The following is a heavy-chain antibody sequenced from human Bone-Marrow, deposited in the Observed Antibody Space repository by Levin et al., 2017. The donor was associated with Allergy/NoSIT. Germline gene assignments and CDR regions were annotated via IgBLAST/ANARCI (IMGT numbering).Heavy chain of an antibody. J-gene: IGHJ5*02. CDR3: AREESMVAYNWFDP. Sequence: GASVKVSCKASGGTFSSYAISWVRQAPGQGLEWMGGIIPIFGTANYAQKFQGRVTITADESTSTAYMELSSLRSEDTAVYYCAREESMVAYNWFDPWGQGTLVTVSS. CDR1: GGTFSSYA. D-gene: IGHD3-10*01. CDR2: IIPIFGTA. V-gene: IGHV1-69*13.